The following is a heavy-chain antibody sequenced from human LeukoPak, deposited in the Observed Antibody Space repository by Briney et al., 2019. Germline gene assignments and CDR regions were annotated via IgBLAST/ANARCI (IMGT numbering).Heavy chain of an antibody. J-gene: IGHJ4*02. CDR2: ITSSGTT. V-gene: IGHV3-23*01. Sequence: GGSLRLSCAASGLSFRSYGMGWVRQAPGKGLEWVSSITSSGTTNYADSVKDRFVISRDNSKDSLFLQMNSLRVEDTALYYCTNTGTYSIYWGQGTLVTVSS. CDR3: TNTGTYSIY. D-gene: IGHD2-15*01. CDR1: GLSFRSYG.